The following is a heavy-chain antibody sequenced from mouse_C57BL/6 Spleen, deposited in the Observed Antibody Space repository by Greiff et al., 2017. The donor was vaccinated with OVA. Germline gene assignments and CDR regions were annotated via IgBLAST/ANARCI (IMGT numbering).Heavy chain of an antibody. J-gene: IGHJ4*01. CDR1: GFTFSDYG. V-gene: IGHV5-17*01. CDR3: ARERVPYAMDY. Sequence: EVKLVESGGGLVKPGGSLKLSCAASGFTFSDYGMHWVRQAPEQGLEWVAYISSGNSTIYYADRVKGRFTITRDNTKNTLFLQMTSLRSEDTAMYYCARERVPYAMDYWGQGTSVTVSS. CDR2: ISSGNSTI.